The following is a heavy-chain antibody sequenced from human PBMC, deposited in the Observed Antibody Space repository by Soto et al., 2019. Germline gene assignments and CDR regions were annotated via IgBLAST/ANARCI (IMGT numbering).Heavy chain of an antibody. CDR3: ARGQAGYSSGWSPNDY. CDR2: MNPNSGNT. Sequence: QVQLVQSGAEVKKPGASVKVSCKASGYTFTSYEINWVRQATGQGLEWMGWMNPNSGNTGYAQKFQGRVTMTRNTSISTAYMERSRLRSEDTAVYYCARGQAGYSSGWSPNDYWGQGTLVTVSS. V-gene: IGHV1-8*01. J-gene: IGHJ4*02. CDR1: GYTFTSYE. D-gene: IGHD6-19*01.